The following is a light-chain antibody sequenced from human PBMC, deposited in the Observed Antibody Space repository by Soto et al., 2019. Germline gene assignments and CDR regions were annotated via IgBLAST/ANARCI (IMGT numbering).Light chain of an antibody. CDR3: QQYGSSPIT. J-gene: IGKJ5*01. Sequence: EIVLTQSPGSLSLSPGEGATLSCRASQSVSSKVAWYQQKPGQAPKLLIFGASSRATGIPDRFSGSGYGTDFTLTISRLETEDFALYYCQQYGSSPITFGQGTRLEIK. CDR1: QSVSSK. V-gene: IGKV3-20*01. CDR2: GAS.